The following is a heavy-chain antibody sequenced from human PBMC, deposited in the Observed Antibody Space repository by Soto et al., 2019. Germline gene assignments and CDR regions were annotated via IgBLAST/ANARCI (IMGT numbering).Heavy chain of an antibody. V-gene: IGHV1-24*01. CDR2: FDPEDGET. D-gene: IGHD2-2*01. J-gene: IGHJ5*02. CDR3: ATLNCSSTSCYGYWFDP. CDR1: GYTLTELS. Sequence: ASVKVSCKVSGYTLTELSMHWVRQAPGKGLEWMGGFDPEDGETIYAQKFQGRVTMTEDTSTDTAYMELSSLRSEDTAVYYCATLNCSSTSCYGYWFDPWGQGTLVTVSS.